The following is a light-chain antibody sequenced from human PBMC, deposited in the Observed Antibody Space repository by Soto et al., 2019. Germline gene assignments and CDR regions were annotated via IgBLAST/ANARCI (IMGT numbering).Light chain of an antibody. CDR3: QQSGSLPWT. CDR2: AS. J-gene: IGKJ1*01. V-gene: IGKV3-20*01. Sequence: ESVLTQSPGTLSLSPGDRASLSCRASQSVTNNYLSWYQQKPGQAPRLLMFASNRATGIPGRFSGSGSGTDFTLTISGLEPEDFAVYYCQQSGSLPWTFCQGTKVDIK. CDR1: QSVTNNY.